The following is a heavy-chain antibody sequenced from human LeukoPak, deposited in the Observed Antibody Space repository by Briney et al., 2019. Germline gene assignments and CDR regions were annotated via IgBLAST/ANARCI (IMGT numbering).Heavy chain of an antibody. J-gene: IGHJ5*02. CDR3: AKDVGSSEYYDILTGYWS. Sequence: GGSLRLSCAASGFTFSSYGMHWVRQAPGKGLEWVAFIRYDGSNKYYADSVKGRFTISRDNSKNTLYLQMNSLRAEDTAVYYCAKDVGSSEYYDILTGYWSWGQGTLVTVSS. D-gene: IGHD3-9*01. CDR1: GFTFSSYG. V-gene: IGHV3-30*02. CDR2: IRYDGSNK.